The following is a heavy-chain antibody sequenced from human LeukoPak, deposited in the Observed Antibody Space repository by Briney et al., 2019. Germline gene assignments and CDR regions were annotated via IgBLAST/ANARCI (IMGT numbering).Heavy chain of an antibody. CDR1: GFNFSTYS. Sequence: GGALRVSCTASGFNFSTYSMNWVGQAAGKGLGWVSYLVGSSSNMYYADSVRGRFTISRDNAENSLYLQMGSLRAEDTAVYYYATDTPETAAFDYWGQGTLVTVSS. CDR3: ATDTPETAAFDY. V-gene: IGHV3-48*04. J-gene: IGHJ4*02. D-gene: IGHD1-1*01. CDR2: LVGSSSNM.